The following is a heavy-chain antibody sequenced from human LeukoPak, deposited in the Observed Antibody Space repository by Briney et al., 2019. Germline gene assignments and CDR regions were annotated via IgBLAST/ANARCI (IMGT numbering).Heavy chain of an antibody. CDR2: INHSGST. Sequence: SETLSLTCAVYGESFSGYYWSWIRQPPGQGLEWIGEINHSGSTNYNPSLKSRVTISVDTSKNQFSLKVRSVTAADTAIYYCARQRRDSRARDAFDIWGQGTMVTVSS. D-gene: IGHD3-22*01. CDR1: GESFSGYY. J-gene: IGHJ3*02. V-gene: IGHV4-34*01. CDR3: ARQRRDSRARDAFDI.